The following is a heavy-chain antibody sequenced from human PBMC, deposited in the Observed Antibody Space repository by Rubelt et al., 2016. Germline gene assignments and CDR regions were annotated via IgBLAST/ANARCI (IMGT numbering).Heavy chain of an antibody. CDR2: ISAYTGNP. Sequence: QVQLVQSGAEVKKPGASVKVSCKASGYTFTSYGISWVRQAPGQGLEWMGWISAYTGNPNYAQTLQGRVTMTTETSTGTAYMGLRSLRSDDTAVYYCARGARRYRMDPRNAFDIWGQGTMVTVSS. CDR1: GYTFTSYG. J-gene: IGHJ3*02. CDR3: ARGARRYRMDPRNAFDI. V-gene: IGHV1-18*01. D-gene: IGHD5-18*01.